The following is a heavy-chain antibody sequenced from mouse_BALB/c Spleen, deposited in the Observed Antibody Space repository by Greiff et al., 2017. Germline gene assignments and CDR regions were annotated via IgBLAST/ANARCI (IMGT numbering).Heavy chain of an antibody. CDR2: IWSGGST. V-gene: IGHV2-2*02. J-gene: IGHJ3*01. CDR3: ARNNDDYDGGTWFAY. Sequence: QVQLKQSGPGLVQPSQSLSITCTVSGFSLTSYGVHWVRQSPGKGLEWLGVIWSGGSTDYNAAFISGLSISKDNSKSQVFFKMNSLQANDTAIYYCARNNDDYDGGTWFAYWGQGTLVTVSA. CDR1: GFSLTSYG. D-gene: IGHD2-4*01.